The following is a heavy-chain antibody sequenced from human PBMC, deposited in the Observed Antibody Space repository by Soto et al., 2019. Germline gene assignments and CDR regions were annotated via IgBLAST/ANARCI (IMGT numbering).Heavy chain of an antibody. CDR2: IIPIFGTA. CDR1: GGTFSSYA. V-gene: IGHV1-69*13. J-gene: IGHJ3*02. Sequence: GASVKVSCKASGGTFSSYAISWVRQAPGQGLEWMGGIIPIFGTANYAQKFQGRVTITADESTSTAYMELSSLRSEDTAVYYCARDYYDSSGYYYVRPFDIWDQGTMVTV. CDR3: ARDYYDSSGYYYVRPFDI. D-gene: IGHD3-22*01.